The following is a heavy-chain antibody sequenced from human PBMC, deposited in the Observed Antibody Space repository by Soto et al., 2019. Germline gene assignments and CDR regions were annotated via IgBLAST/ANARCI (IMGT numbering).Heavy chain of an antibody. CDR1: GFAFVDYA. D-gene: IGHD5-12*01. CDR3: SPEFAVARPNYFDY. CDR2: IRSKAYGGTT. Sequence: PGGSLRLSCTASGFAFVDYAIIFFRHSPCKGLEWVGFIRSKAYGGTTEYAASVKGRFTISRDDSKSIAYLQMNSLKTEDTAVYYCSPEFAVARPNYFDYWGQGTLVTVSS. J-gene: IGHJ4*02. V-gene: IGHV3-49*03.